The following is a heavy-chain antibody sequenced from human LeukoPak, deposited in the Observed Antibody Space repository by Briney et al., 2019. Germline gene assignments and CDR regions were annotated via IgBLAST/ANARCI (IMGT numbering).Heavy chain of an antibody. CDR2: IYTNTGNP. Sequence: ASVNVSCKASVYTFTSYAMNWVRQAPGQGLEWMGWIYTNTGNPTYAQGFTGRLVFSLDTSVSTAYLQISSLKAEDTAVYYCARVLRYCSGGNCYSGGLGYMDVWGKGTTVTISS. D-gene: IGHD2-15*01. J-gene: IGHJ6*03. V-gene: IGHV7-4-1*02. CDR3: ARVLRYCSGGNCYSGGLGYMDV. CDR1: VYTFTSYA.